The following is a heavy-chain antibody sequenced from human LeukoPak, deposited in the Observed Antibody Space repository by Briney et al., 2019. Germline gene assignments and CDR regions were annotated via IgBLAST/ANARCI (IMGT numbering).Heavy chain of an antibody. Sequence: GGSLRLSCAASGFTFSSYWMSWVRQAPGKGLEWVANIKQDGSEKYYVDSVKGRFTISRDNAKNSLYLQMNSLRAEDTAVYYCARGMGSGWYVADYRGQGTLVTVSS. CDR1: GFTFSSYW. J-gene: IGHJ4*02. CDR2: IKQDGSEK. V-gene: IGHV3-7*01. CDR3: ARGMGSGWYVADY. D-gene: IGHD6-19*01.